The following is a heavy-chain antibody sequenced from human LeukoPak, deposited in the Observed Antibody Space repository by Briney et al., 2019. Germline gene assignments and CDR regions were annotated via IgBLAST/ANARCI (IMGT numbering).Heavy chain of an antibody. J-gene: IGHJ4*02. CDR1: GGSISRNNYY. V-gene: IGHV4-39*01. CDR2: IYYSGNT. CDR3: AKVLTN. Sequence: SETLSLTCTVSGGSISRNNYYWGWIRQPPGKGLEWIGSIYYSGNTYYNPSLKSRVTISVDTSKNQFSLKVNSVTAADTAVYYCAKVLTNWGQGTLVTVSS.